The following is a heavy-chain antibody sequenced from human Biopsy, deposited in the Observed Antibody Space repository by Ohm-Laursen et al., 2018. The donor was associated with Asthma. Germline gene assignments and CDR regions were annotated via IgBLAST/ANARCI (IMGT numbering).Heavy chain of an antibody. CDR3: ARVQSDFSTGYFTFDN. V-gene: IGHV7-4-1*02. D-gene: IGHD3/OR15-3a*01. CDR1: GYNFIRHS. CDR2: IHTNTGNT. Sequence: ASVKVSCKAYGYNFIRHSLSCARQAPGQGTEWMGWIHTNTGNTTYAHGFTGRYVFSLDTSVSTAYLQISRLKSEDTAVYYCARVQSDFSTGYFTFDNWGQGTLVTVSS. J-gene: IGHJ4*02.